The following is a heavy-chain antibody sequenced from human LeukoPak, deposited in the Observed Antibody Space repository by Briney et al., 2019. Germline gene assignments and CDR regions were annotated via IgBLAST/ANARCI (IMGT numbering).Heavy chain of an antibody. D-gene: IGHD3-10*01. J-gene: IGHJ3*02. CDR1: GSTFSNYW. V-gene: IGHV3-7*01. Sequence: GGSLRLSCAASGSTFSNYWMSWVRQAPGKGLEWVANINQDGSEKHYVDSVKGRFTISRDNAQNSLSLQINSLRAEDTAVYYCARSYRGPSAFDIWGQGTMVSVSS. CDR3: ARSYRGPSAFDI. CDR2: INQDGSEK.